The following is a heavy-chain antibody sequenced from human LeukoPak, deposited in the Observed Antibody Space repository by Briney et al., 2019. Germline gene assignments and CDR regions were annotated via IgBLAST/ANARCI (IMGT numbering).Heavy chain of an antibody. CDR1: GFTVFSNY. J-gene: IGHJ6*03. Sequence: GGSLRPSCAASGFTVFSNYMSWVRQAPGKGLEWVSVIYSDGTTYYADSVQGRFTISRDNSKNTVYLQMKSLRAEDTAVYFCARERSYYYYYMDVWGKGTTVTVSS. D-gene: IGHD3-10*01. V-gene: IGHV3-53*01. CDR2: IYSDGTT. CDR3: ARERSYYYYYMDV.